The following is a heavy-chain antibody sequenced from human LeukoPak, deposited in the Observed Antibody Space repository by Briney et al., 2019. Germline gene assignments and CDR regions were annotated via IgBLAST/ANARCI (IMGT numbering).Heavy chain of an antibody. CDR1: GGTFSSYA. Sequence: WASVKVSCKASGGTFSSYAISWVRQAPGQGLEWMGGIIPIFGTANYAQKFQGRVTITTDESTSTAYMELSSLRSEDTAVYYCARVSGSYDNWFDPWGQGTLVTVSS. D-gene: IGHD1-26*01. CDR3: ARVSGSYDNWFDP. J-gene: IGHJ5*02. CDR2: IIPIFGTA. V-gene: IGHV1-69*05.